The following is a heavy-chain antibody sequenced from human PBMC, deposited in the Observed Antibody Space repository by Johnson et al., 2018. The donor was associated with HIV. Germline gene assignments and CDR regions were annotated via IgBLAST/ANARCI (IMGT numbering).Heavy chain of an antibody. CDR2: IYSGGST. CDR1: GFTVSRNY. V-gene: IGHV3-66*02. CDR3: ARDNEDIVLVGAFDI. Sequence: EVQLVESGGGLVQPGGSLRLSCAASGFTVSRNYMNWVRQAPGKGLEWVSVIYSGGSTYYADSVKGRFTISRDSSKNSLYLQMNSLRAEDTAVYYCARDNEDIVLVGAFDIWGQGTMVTVSS. D-gene: IGHD2-8*02. J-gene: IGHJ3*02.